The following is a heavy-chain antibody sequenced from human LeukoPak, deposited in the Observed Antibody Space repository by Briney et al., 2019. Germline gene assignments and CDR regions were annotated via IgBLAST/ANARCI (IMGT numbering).Heavy chain of an antibody. Sequence: KPGGSLRLSCVVSGITFSSYSMNWVRQAPGKGLEWVSSISSSSSYIYYGDSVKGRFTISRDNAKDSLYLQMNSLRAEDTAVYYCARDYEIYWGQGTLVTVSS. CDR3: ARDYEIY. CDR2: ISSSSSYI. D-gene: IGHD5-12*01. J-gene: IGHJ4*02. CDR1: GITFSSYS. V-gene: IGHV3-21*01.